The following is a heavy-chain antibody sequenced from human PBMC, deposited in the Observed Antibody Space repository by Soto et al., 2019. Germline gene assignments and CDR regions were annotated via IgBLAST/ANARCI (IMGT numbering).Heavy chain of an antibody. CDR2: IYYSGSN. J-gene: IGHJ4*02. V-gene: IGHV4-31*03. CDR1: GGSISSGGYY. Sequence: QVQLQESGPGLVKPSQTLSLTCTVSGGSISSGGYYWSWIRQHPGKGLEWIGYIYYSGSNYYNPSLKSRVTISVDTSKNQFSLKLSSVTAADTAVYYCARANIVVVPAAMGYYFDYWGQGTLVTVSS. CDR3: ARANIVVVPAAMGYYFDY. D-gene: IGHD2-2*01.